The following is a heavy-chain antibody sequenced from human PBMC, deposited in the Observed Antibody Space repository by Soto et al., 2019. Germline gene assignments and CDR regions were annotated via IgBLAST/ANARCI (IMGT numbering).Heavy chain of an antibody. J-gene: IGHJ6*02. V-gene: IGHV3-30-3*01. Sequence: QVQLVESGGGVVQPGRSLRLSCAASGFLFSSYAMHWVRQAPGKGLEWVAVISYDGSNKYYADSVKSRFTISRDNSKNTLYLQMNSLRAEDTAVYYCARTGLLHGMDVWGQGTTVTVSS. CDR2: ISYDGSNK. CDR3: ARTGLLHGMDV. D-gene: IGHD2-15*01. CDR1: GFLFSSYA.